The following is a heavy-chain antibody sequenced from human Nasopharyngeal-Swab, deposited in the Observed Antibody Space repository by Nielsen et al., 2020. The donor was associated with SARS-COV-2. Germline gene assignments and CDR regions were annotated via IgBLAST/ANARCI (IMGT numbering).Heavy chain of an antibody. D-gene: IGHD4-23*01. CDR2: IGTAGDT. CDR1: GFTFSSYA. CDR3: ARSYGGNSGFDY. J-gene: IGHJ4*02. Sequence: GESLKISCAASGFTFSSYAMHWVRQATGKGLEWVSAIGTAGDTYYPGSVKGRFTISRENAKNSLYLQMNSLRAEDTAVYYCARSYGGNSGFDYWGQGTLVTVSS. V-gene: IGHV3-13*01.